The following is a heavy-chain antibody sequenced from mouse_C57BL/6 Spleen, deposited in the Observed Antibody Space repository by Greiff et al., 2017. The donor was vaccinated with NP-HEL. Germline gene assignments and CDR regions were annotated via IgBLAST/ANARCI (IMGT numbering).Heavy chain of an antibody. CDR1: GYSFTSGYY. CDR3: ARDGTVDYDFDY. Sequence: EVQRVESGPGLVKPSQSLSLTCSVTGYSFTSGYYWYWIRQFPGNKLEWMGYISYDGSNNYNPSLKNRISITRDTSKNQFFLKLNSVTTEDTATYDCARDGTVDYDFDYWGQGTTLTVSS. D-gene: IGHD1-1*01. J-gene: IGHJ2*01. CDR2: ISYDGSN. V-gene: IGHV3-6*01.